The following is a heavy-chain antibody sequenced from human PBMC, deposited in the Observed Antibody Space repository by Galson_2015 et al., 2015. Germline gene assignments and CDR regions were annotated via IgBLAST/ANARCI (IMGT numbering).Heavy chain of an antibody. Sequence: ETLSLTCTVSGGSISSYYWSRIRQPPGKGLEWIGYIYYSGTTDYNPSLKSRVTISVDTSKNQFSLKLSSVTAADAAVYYCARGIHSSSWFPFDSWGPGTLVTVSS. V-gene: IGHV4-59*01. J-gene: IGHJ4*02. CDR3: ARGIHSSSWFPFDS. CDR2: IYYSGTT. D-gene: IGHD6-13*01. CDR1: GGSISSYY.